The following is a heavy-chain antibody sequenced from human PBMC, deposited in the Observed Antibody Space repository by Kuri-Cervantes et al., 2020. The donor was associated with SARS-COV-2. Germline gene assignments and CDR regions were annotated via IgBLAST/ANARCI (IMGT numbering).Heavy chain of an antibody. CDR3: ARASRWLPPYYYYMDV. J-gene: IGHJ6*03. V-gene: IGHV1-2*04. Sequence: ASVKVSCKASGYTFTGYYMHWVRQAPGQGLEWMGWINPNSGGTNYAQKFQGWVTITRDTSISTAYMELSRLRSDDTAVYYCARASRWLPPYYYYMDVWGKGTTVTVSS. CDR1: GYTFTGYY. D-gene: IGHD3-22*01. CDR2: INPNSGGT.